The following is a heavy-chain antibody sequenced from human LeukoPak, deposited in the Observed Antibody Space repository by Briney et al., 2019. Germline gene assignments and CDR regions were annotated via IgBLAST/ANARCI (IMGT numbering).Heavy chain of an antibody. V-gene: IGHV3-66*01. CDR3: ARDPGYGLGVDYGDY. CDR1: GFTVSGNY. D-gene: IGHD3-10*01. Sequence: GGSLRLSCAASGFTVSGNYMSWVRQAPGKGLEWLSVIHRGGNTYYADSVKGRFTISRDSSKNTVFLQMDSLRAENTAVYYCARDPGYGLGVDYGDYWGQGTLVTVSS. J-gene: IGHJ4*02. CDR2: IHRGGNT.